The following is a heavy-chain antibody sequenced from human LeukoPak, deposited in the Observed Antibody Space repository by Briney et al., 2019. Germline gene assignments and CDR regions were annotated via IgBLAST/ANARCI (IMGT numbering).Heavy chain of an antibody. J-gene: IGHJ5*02. V-gene: IGHV3-23*01. CDR1: GFTFSSYA. CDR2: ISGSGGST. Sequence: GGSLRLSCAASGFTFSSYAMSWVRQAPGKGLEGVSAISGSGGSTYYADSVKGRFTISRDNSKNTLYLQMNSLRAEDTAVYYCAKDPTQEWFGGERNWFDPWGQGTLVTVSS. D-gene: IGHD3-10*01. CDR3: AKDPTQEWFGGERNWFDP.